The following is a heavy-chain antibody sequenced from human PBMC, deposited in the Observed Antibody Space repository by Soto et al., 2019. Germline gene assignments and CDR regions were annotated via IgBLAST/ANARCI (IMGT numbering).Heavy chain of an antibody. V-gene: IGHV5-10-1*01. CDR3: ASDNYGSSLAYYYGLEV. CDR2: IDPSDSDT. D-gene: IGHD3-10*01. Sequence: PGESLKISCKASGHTFTTYWINWVRQMPGKGLEWMGRIDPSDSDTNYSPSFEGHVTMSADKSTNTAYLQWSSLKASDTAVYCCASDNYGSSLAYYYGLEVWGQGTTVTVSS. J-gene: IGHJ6*02. CDR1: GHTFTTYW.